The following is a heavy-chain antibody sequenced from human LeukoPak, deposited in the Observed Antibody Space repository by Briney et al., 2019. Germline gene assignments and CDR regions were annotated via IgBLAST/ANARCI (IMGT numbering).Heavy chain of an antibody. D-gene: IGHD3-22*01. CDR3: AREKDYYDSSGYYYVSPFDY. CDR2: IYPGDSDT. CDR1: GYSFTSYW. Sequence: GESLKISCKGSGYSFTSYWIGWVRRMPGKGLEWMGIIYPGDSDTRYSPSFQGQVTISADKSISTAYLQWSSLQASDTAMYYCAREKDYYDSSGYYYVSPFDYWGQGTLVTVSS. V-gene: IGHV5-51*01. J-gene: IGHJ4*02.